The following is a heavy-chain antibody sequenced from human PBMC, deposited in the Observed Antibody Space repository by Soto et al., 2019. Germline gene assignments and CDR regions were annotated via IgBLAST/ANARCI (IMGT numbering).Heavy chain of an antibody. CDR1: GGSIGSYC. J-gene: IGHJ4*02. D-gene: IGHD3-22*01. CDR2: IHHSGST. Sequence: SETLSLTCTVSGGSIGSYCWTWVRQPPGEGLEWIGYIHHSGSTYYNPSLESRVTISVDTSKSHFSLKLTSVTAADTAVYYCARAPPDGIGYCDYWGRGTLVTVSS. V-gene: IGHV4-59*01. CDR3: ARAPPDGIGYCDY.